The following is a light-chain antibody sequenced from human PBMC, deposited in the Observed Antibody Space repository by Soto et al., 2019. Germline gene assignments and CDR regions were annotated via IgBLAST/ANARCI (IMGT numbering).Light chain of an antibody. Sequence: EIVMTQSPTTLSVSPGERATHSCRASQSVSSKLAWYQQKPGQPPRLLIFDASARASGVPARFTGSGSGTEFILTSRVLQSEDFAVYYCQQYNDWPPYTFGQGTKLEMK. CDR1: QSVSSK. CDR2: DAS. V-gene: IGKV3-15*01. CDR3: QQYNDWPPYT. J-gene: IGKJ2*01.